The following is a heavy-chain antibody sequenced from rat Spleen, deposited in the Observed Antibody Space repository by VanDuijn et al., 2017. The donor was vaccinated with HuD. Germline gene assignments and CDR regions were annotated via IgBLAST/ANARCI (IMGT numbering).Heavy chain of an antibody. CDR3: ARLGLDYSAY. D-gene: IGHD1-7*01. V-gene: IGHV1-60*01. Sequence: QVQLQQSGAELTKPGSSVKISCKASGYTFISYDISWIKHRPGQALEWIGTINPVSGGTGYNEKFKGKATLTVDKSSSTAFMQLSSLTPDDSAVYYCARLGLDYSAYWGQGVMVTVSS. CDR2: INPVSGGT. J-gene: IGHJ2*01. CDR1: GYTFISYD.